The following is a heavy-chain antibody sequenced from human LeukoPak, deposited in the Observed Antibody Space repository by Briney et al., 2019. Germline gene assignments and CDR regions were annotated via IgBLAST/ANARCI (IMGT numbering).Heavy chain of an antibody. CDR1: GFIFDDYA. CDR3: ARESCSSTSCYFDY. CDR2: ISWNSGSI. Sequence: GRSLRLSCATSGFIFDDYAMHWVRHAPGKGLEWVSGISWNSGSIGYADSVKGRFTISRDNAKNSLYLQMNSLRAEDTAVYYCARESCSSTSCYFDYWGQGTLVTVSS. V-gene: IGHV3-9*01. J-gene: IGHJ4*02. D-gene: IGHD2-2*01.